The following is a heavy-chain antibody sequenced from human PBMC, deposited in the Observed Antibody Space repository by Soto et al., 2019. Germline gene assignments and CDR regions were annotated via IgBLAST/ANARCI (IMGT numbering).Heavy chain of an antibody. Sequence: GGSLRLSCAASGFTFRSFTMNWVRPAPGKGLEWVSTISSNSAYIYYTDALRGRFTISRDNAKNSLHLQMNSLRAEDTAVYYCTRDASRDSSARGWFDPWGPGTLVTVSS. J-gene: IGHJ5*02. CDR2: ISSNSAYI. CDR3: TRDASRDSSARGWFDP. CDR1: GFTFRSFT. V-gene: IGHV3-21*01. D-gene: IGHD6-13*01.